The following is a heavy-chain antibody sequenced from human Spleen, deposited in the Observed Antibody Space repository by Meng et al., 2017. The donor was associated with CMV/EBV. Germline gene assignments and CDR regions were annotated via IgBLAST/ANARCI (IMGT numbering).Heavy chain of an antibody. J-gene: IGHJ4*02. CDR3: SRRSGVYPLD. D-gene: IGHD3-3*01. Sequence: TAAGFTFSDHYMDWVRQAPGKGLEWVGRIRDKAHSYTTEYAASVRGRFTVARDDSKNSLYLQMNSLNTEDTAVYYCSRRSGVYPLDWGQGTLVTVSS. V-gene: IGHV3-72*01. CDR2: IRDKAHSYTT. CDR1: GFTFSDHY.